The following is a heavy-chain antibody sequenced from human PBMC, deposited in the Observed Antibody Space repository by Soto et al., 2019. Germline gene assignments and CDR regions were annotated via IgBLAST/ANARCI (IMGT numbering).Heavy chain of an antibody. CDR2: ISGSGGST. CDR3: AKPRSLRFLEWLPYNWFDP. Sequence: SLRLSCAASGFTFSSYAMSWVRQAPGKGLEWVSAISGSGGSTYYADSVKGRFTISRDNSKNTLYLQMNSLRAEDTAVYYCAKPRSLRFLEWLPYNWFDPWGQGTLVTVSS. J-gene: IGHJ5*02. CDR1: GFTFSSYA. D-gene: IGHD3-3*01. V-gene: IGHV3-23*01.